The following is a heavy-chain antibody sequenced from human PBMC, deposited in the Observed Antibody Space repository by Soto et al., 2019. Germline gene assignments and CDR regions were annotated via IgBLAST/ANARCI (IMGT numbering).Heavy chain of an antibody. Sequence: TLSLTCTVSGGSISSDYWSWIRQPPGKGLEWIGYIYYSGSWTNYNPSLKSRVTISVDTSKNQFSLKLSSVIAADTAVYYCARGVAVAGKRFDPWGQGRLVTVSS. V-gene: IGHV4-59*01. CDR1: GGSISSDY. J-gene: IGHJ5*02. CDR2: IYYSGSWT. CDR3: ARGVAVAGKRFDP. D-gene: IGHD6-19*01.